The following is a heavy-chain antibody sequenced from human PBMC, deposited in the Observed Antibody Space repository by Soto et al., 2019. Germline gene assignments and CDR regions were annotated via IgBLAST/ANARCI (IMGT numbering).Heavy chain of an antibody. D-gene: IGHD6-6*01. J-gene: IGHJ6*01. CDR2: IHSGDST. Sequence: PGGSLRLSCAASGFTVSSNYMSWVRQAPGKGLEWVSVIHSGDSTYYADSVKGRFTISRDNSKNTLYLQMNSLRVEDTAVYYCARVIAGRTHGMDVWGQGTTVTVSS. V-gene: IGHV3-53*01. CDR1: GFTVSSNY. CDR3: ARVIAGRTHGMDV.